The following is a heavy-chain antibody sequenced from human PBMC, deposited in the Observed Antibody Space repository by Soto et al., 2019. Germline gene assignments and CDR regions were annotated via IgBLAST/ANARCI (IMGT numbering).Heavy chain of an antibody. CDR1: GFTFSSYA. CDR3: ARDVCSGGSCYSFDY. CDR2: ISGSGGST. D-gene: IGHD2-15*01. Sequence: GGSLRLSCAASGFTFSSYAMSWVRQAPGKGLEWVSAISGSGGSTYYADSVKGRFTISRDNAKNSLYLQVNSLRAEDTAVYYCARDVCSGGSCYSFDYWGQGAQVTVSS. J-gene: IGHJ4*02. V-gene: IGHV3-23*01.